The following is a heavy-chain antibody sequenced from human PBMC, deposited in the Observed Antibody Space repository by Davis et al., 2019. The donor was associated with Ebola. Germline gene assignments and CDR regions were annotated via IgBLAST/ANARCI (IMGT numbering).Heavy chain of an antibody. V-gene: IGHV3-53*01. D-gene: IGHD1-26*01. J-gene: IGHJ3*02. Sequence: PSETLSLTCAVYGGSFSGYYWSWIRQAPGKGLEWVSIMSSGGNIYYADSLKGRFTISRDNSKNTLYLQMNYLRAEDTAIYYCTRALSGSSYDASDIWGQGTTVTVSS. CDR3: TRALSGSSYDASDI. CDR2: MSSGGNI. CDR1: GGSFSGYY.